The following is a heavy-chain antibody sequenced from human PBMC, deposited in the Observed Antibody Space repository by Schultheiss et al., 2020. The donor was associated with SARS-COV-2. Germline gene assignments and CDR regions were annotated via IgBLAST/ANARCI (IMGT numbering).Heavy chain of an antibody. CDR1: GGSISSYY. CDR2: IYYSGST. CDR3: ATLAYCGGDCSPYYYGMDV. J-gene: IGHJ6*02. Sequence: SETLSLTCTVSGGSISSYYWSWIRQPPGKGLEWIGYIYYSGSTNYNPSLKSRVTISVDTSKNQFSLKLSSVTAADTAVYYCATLAYCGGDCSPYYYGMDVWGQGTTVTVSS. D-gene: IGHD2-21*02. V-gene: IGHV4-59*08.